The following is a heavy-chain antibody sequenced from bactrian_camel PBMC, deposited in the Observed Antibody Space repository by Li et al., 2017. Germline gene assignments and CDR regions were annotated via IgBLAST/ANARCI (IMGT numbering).Heavy chain of an antibody. V-gene: IGHV3S53*01. CDR2: IDGRGNT. J-gene: IGHJ4*01. CDR1: RHPFSLYC. CDR3: AANLILTSVTTTTCSEDRSVL. D-gene: IGHD4*01. Sequence: HVQLVESGGGSVQAGGSLRLSCVGSRHPFSLYCMGWFRQATGKEREGVAAIDGRGNTNYADSVKDRFTISRNKANNTVYLQMNSLKPEDTAVYYCAANLILTSVTTTTCSEDRSVLWGQGTQVTVS.